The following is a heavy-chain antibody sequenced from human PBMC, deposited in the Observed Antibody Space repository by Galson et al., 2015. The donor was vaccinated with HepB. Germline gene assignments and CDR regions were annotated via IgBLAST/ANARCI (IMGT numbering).Heavy chain of an antibody. CDR1: GFTFNSFA. D-gene: IGHD2-8*01. CDR3: AKELRYANTNDGISLDY. Sequence: SLRLSCAASGFTFNSFAMSWVRQAPGKGLNWVSAVSGSGDYTYYAASVKGRFTISRDNSKNTLSLQMNSLRSEDTAVYYCAKELRYANTNDGISLDYWGQGTLVTVSS. V-gene: IGHV3-23*01. CDR2: VSGSGDYT. J-gene: IGHJ4*02.